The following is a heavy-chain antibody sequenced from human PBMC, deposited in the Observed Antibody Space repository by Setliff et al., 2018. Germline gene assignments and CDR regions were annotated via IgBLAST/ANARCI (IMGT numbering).Heavy chain of an antibody. CDR2: LHTSGTT. V-gene: IGHV4-61*02. CDR1: GGSITSGSYY. CDR3: ARDNTIVGATDY. Sequence: SQTLSLTCAVSGGSITSGSYYWSWIRQPAGEGLEWVGRLHTSGTTVYNPSLKGRVTISADTSTNHFSLKLTSVTAADTAVYYCARDNTIVGATDYWGQGALVTVSS. D-gene: IGHD1-26*01. J-gene: IGHJ4*02.